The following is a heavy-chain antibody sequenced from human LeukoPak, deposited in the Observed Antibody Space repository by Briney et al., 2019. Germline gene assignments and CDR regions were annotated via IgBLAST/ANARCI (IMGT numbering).Heavy chain of an antibody. Sequence: GGSLRLSCAASGFTFSSYAMSWVRQAPGKGLEWVSAISGSGGSTYYADSVKGRFTISRDNSKNTLYLQMNSLRAEDTAVYYCAKDGVVVVPAAIPPDYWGQGTLVTVSS. V-gene: IGHV3-23*01. CDR2: ISGSGGST. CDR1: GFTFSSYA. CDR3: AKDGVVVVPAAIPPDY. D-gene: IGHD2-2*02. J-gene: IGHJ4*02.